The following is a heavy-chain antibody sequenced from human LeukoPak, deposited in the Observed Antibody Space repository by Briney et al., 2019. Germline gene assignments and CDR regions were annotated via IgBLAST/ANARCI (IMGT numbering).Heavy chain of an antibody. CDR3: TRSTMTTPPNY. J-gene: IGHJ4*02. D-gene: IGHD4-17*01. CDR2: IKSDGGST. CDR1: GFTFSSYW. V-gene: IGHV3-74*01. Sequence: GGSLILSCAASGFTFSSYWMHWVRQAPGKGLVWVSRIKSDGGSTSYADSVKGRFTISRDNAKNALYLQMNSLRVEDTAAYFCTRSTMTTPPNYWGQGTLVTVSS.